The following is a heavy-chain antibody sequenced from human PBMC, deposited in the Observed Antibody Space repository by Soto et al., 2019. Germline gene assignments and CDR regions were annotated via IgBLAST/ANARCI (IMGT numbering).Heavy chain of an antibody. J-gene: IGHJ6*02. CDR3: ARDEVVTMVRGVIPAGYYYYGMDV. CDR2: IIPIFGTA. V-gene: IGHV1-69*13. CDR1: GGTFSSYA. Sequence: ASVKVSCKASGGTFSSYAISWVRQAPGQGLEWMGGIIPIFGTANYAQKFQGRVTITADESTSTAYMELSSLRSEDTAVYYCARDEVVTMVRGVIPAGYYYYGMDVWSQGTTVTVSS. D-gene: IGHD3-10*01.